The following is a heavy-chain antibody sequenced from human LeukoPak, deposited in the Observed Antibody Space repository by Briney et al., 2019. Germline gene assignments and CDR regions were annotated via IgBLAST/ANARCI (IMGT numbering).Heavy chain of an antibody. J-gene: IGHJ4*02. CDR2: IIPIFGTA. CDR1: GDTFISYA. V-gene: IGHV1-69*13. Sequence: SVKVSCKASGDTFISYAISWVRQAPGQGLEWMGGIIPIFGTANYAQKFQGRVTITADESTSTAYMELSSLRSEDTAVYYCASLTYYDFWSGYYTWNYFDYWGQGTLVTVSS. D-gene: IGHD3-3*01. CDR3: ASLTYYDFWSGYYTWNYFDY.